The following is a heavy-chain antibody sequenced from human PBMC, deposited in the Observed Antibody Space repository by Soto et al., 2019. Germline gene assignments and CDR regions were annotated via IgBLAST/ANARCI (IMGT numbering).Heavy chain of an antibody. J-gene: IGHJ6*02. D-gene: IGHD3-3*01. V-gene: IGHV3-30*18. CDR1: GFTFSSYG. CDR2: ISYDGSNK. Sequence: QVQLVESGGGVVQPGRSLRLSCAASGFTFSSYGMHWVRQAPGKGLEWVAVISYDGSNKYYADSVKGRFTISRDNSKNTLYLQMNSLRAEDTAVYYCANLFLESMDVWGQGTTVTVSS. CDR3: ANLFLESMDV.